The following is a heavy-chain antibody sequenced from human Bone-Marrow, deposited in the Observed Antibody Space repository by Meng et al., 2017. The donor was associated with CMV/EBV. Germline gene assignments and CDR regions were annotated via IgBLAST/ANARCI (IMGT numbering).Heavy chain of an antibody. Sequence: GGSLRLSCAASGFTFSSYWMSWVRQAPGKGLEWVANIKQDGSEKYYVDSVKGRFTISRDNAKNSLYLQMNSLRAEDTAVYYCARGNYDFWSGYDYYYYGMDVWGRGTTVTVSS. V-gene: IGHV3-7*01. CDR3: ARGNYDFWSGYDYYYYGMDV. CDR2: IKQDGSEK. J-gene: IGHJ6*02. D-gene: IGHD3-3*01. CDR1: GFTFSSYW.